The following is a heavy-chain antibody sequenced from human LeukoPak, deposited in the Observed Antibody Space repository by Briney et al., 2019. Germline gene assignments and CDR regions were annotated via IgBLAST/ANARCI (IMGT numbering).Heavy chain of an antibody. D-gene: IGHD3-22*01. CDR2: ISWNSGSI. V-gene: IGHV3-9*01. Sequence: PGRSLRLSCAASGFTFDDYAMHWVRQAPGKGLEWVSGISWNSGSIGYADSVEGRFTISRDNAKNSLYLQMNSLRAEDTALYYCAKDRRYYDSSGLLDYWGQGTLVTVSS. CDR3: AKDRRYYDSSGLLDY. J-gene: IGHJ4*02. CDR1: GFTFDDYA.